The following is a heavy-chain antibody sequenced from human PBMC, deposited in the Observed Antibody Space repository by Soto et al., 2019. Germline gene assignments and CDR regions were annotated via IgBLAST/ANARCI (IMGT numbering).Heavy chain of an antibody. CDR2: INAANGDT. Sequence: QVQLVQSGAEVKKPGASVRVSCKASGYMFTSHAIHWVRQAPGQRLEWLGWINAANGDTKYPLKFQDRVIITRDTSANTAYLDHSSLKADGTDVYYCAKWGPSSPGNWFDAWGQGTLVTVSS. CDR1: GYMFTSHA. CDR3: AKWGPSSPGNWFDA. D-gene: IGHD6-13*01. J-gene: IGHJ5*02. V-gene: IGHV1-3*01.